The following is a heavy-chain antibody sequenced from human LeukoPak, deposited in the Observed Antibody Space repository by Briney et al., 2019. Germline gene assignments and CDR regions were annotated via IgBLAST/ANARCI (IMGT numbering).Heavy chain of an antibody. CDR3: ARDRYYYDENPMPGPDY. J-gene: IGHJ4*02. Sequence: GGSLRLSCAASGFTFSSYAMHWFRQAPGKGLEWVAVISHDGSNKYYADSVKGRFTISRDNSKNTLYLQMNSPRAEDTAVYYCARDRYYYDENPMPGPDYWGQGTLVTVSS. CDR2: ISHDGSNK. CDR1: GFTFSSYA. V-gene: IGHV3-30*04. D-gene: IGHD3-22*01.